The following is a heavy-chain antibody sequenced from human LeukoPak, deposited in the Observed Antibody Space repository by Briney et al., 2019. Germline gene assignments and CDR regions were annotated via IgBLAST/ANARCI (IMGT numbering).Heavy chain of an antibody. CDR2: KYYSGSA. Sequence: PSETLSLTSSVPGVSISDGRYYWTWLRQHPGKGLEWIGYKYYSGSAKYNPSLKSRLTISVDPSKNQFSLQLRSVTAADTAMYYCATPYCSGISCLDVFNMWGQGTMVTVSS. CDR1: GVSISDGRYY. CDR3: ATPYCSGISCLDVFNM. J-gene: IGHJ3*02. D-gene: IGHD2-15*01. V-gene: IGHV4-31*03.